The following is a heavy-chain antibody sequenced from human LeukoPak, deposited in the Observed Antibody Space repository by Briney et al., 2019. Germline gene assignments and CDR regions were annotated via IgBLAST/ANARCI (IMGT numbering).Heavy chain of an antibody. Sequence: GGSLRLSCAASGFIFSSYSMNGVRQAPGKGPEWVSSISSSSSYIYYADSVKGRFTISRDNAKNPLYLQMNSLKTEDTAVYYCTREGGNIWGQGTLVTVSS. J-gene: IGHJ4*02. V-gene: IGHV3-21*03. CDR3: TREGGNI. CDR1: GFIFSSYS. D-gene: IGHD4-23*01. CDR2: ISSSSSYI.